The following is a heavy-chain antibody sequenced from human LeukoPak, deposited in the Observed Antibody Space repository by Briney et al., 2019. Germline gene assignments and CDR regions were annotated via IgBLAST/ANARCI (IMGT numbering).Heavy chain of an antibody. V-gene: IGHV3-7*04. CDR1: GFTFRDYW. Sequence: GGSLRLSCVASGFTFRDYWMSWGRQTPGKGLEWVAHIKHDASEKYYVDSVKGRFTISRDNAKNSLYLSMNSLRSEDTAVYYCARTTKLSFDIWGQGTMVTVSS. D-gene: IGHD1-14*01. CDR3: ARTTKLSFDI. CDR2: IKHDASEK. J-gene: IGHJ3*02.